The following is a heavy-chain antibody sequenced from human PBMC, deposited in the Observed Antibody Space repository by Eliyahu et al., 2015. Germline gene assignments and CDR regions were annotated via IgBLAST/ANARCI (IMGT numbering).Heavy chain of an antibody. CDR1: GASXSSNNW. Sequence: QVQLQESGPGLVKPSGTLSLTCAVSGASXSSNNWWTWVRQSPGRGLEWIGDIYHSGATNYNPSLESRLTISLDKSLNHFTLTLTSVTAADTALYYCARAPPSSNYYGLDVWGQGTTVNVSS. V-gene: IGHV4-4*02. CDR2: IYHSGAT. J-gene: IGHJ6*02. CDR3: ARAPPSSNYYGLDV.